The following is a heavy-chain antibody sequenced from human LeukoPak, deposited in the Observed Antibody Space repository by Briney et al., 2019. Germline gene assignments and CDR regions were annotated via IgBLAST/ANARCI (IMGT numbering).Heavy chain of an antibody. CDR2: INHSGST. CDR1: GGSFSGYY. CDR3: ARHFWQATYYDFWSGSNGWFDP. V-gene: IGHV4-34*01. J-gene: IGHJ5*02. Sequence: SETLSLTCAVYGGSFSGYYWSWIRQPPGKGLEWIGEINHSGSTNYNPSLKSRVTISVDTSKNQFSLKLSSVTAADTAVYYCARHFWQATYYDFWSGSNGWFDPWGQGTLVTVSS. D-gene: IGHD3-3*01.